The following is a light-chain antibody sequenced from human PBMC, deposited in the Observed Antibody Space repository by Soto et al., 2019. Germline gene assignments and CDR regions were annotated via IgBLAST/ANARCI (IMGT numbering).Light chain of an antibody. V-gene: IGLV1-40*01. CDR3: QSFDTSLSGML. CDR2: RNT. CDR1: SSNIGAGYD. Sequence: QPVLTQPPSVSGAPGQRVTISCTGSSSNIGAGYDVHWYQQLPGTAPKLLIYRNTNRPSGVPDRFSGSKSGTSASLAITGLQAEDEADYYCQSFDTSLSGMLFGGGTKLTVL. J-gene: IGLJ2*01.